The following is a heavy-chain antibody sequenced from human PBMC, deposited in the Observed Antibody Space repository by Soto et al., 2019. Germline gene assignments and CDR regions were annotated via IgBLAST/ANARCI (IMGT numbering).Heavy chain of an antibody. D-gene: IGHD3-10*01. CDR1: GGSFSGYY. J-gene: IGHJ4*02. Sequence: QVQLQQWGAGLLKPSETLSLTCAVYGGSFSGYYWSWIRQPPGKGLEWIGEINHSGSTNYNPSLKSRVTISVDTSKNQFSLKLSSVTAADTAVYYCARGRGGDYYGSGSYYYFDYWGQGTLVTVSS. CDR3: ARGRGGDYYGSGSYYYFDY. CDR2: INHSGST. V-gene: IGHV4-34*01.